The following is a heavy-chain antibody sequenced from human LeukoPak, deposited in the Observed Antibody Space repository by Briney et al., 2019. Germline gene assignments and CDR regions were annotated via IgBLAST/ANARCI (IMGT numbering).Heavy chain of an antibody. V-gene: IGHV1-8*01. CDR1: GYTFTSYD. CDR2: MNPNSGNT. J-gene: IGHJ4*02. D-gene: IGHD6-13*01. Sequence: AASVKVSCKASGYTFTSYDINWVRQAPGQGLEWMGWMNPNSGNTGYAQKFQGRVTMTRNTSISTAYMELSSLRSEDTAVYYCANTLSKDSSSWDYWGQGTLVTVSS. CDR3: ANTLSKDSSSWDY.